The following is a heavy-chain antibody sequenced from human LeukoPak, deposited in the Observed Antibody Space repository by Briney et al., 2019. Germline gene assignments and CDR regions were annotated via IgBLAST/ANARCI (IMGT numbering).Heavy chain of an antibody. CDR1: GFIFSSYD. CDR3: AKRRLEDSGTYGGGFDF. D-gene: IGHD4-23*01. J-gene: IGHJ3*01. Sequence: GGSLRLSCAASGFIFSSYDMYWVRQAPGKGPEWVAVISQDVSHKYYADFVKGRFTISRDSSKNTLHLQMSTLTTEDTAVYYCAKRRLEDSGTYGGGFDFWGQGTMVTVSS. CDR2: ISQDVSHK. V-gene: IGHV3-30*18.